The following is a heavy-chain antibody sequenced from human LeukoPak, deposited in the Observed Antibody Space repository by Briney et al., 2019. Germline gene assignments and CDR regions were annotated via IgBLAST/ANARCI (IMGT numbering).Heavy chain of an antibody. V-gene: IGHV3-7*03. Sequence: GGSLRLSCAASGFTFSTYWMTWVRQAPGKGLDWVGNIRQDGSETYYADSLKGRFTISRDDAKSALYLQMNSLRAEDTAVYYCAKDFAQEGTHSVDYWGQGTVVTVSS. CDR1: GFTFSTYW. J-gene: IGHJ4*02. CDR2: IRQDGSET. CDR3: AKDFAQEGTHSVDY. D-gene: IGHD3-10*01.